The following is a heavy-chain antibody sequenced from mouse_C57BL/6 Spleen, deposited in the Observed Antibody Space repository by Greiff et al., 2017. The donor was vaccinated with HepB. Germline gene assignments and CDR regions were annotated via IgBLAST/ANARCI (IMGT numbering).Heavy chain of an antibody. CDR3: ARSSYYYGSSLYWYFDV. CDR2: IYPGDGDT. Sequence: QVQLQQSGAELVKPGASVKISCKASGYAFSSYWMNWVKQRPGKGLEWIGQIYPGDGDTNYNGKFKGKATLTADKSSSTAYMQLSSLTSEDSAVYFCARSSYYYGSSLYWYFDVWGTGTTVTVSS. D-gene: IGHD1-1*01. V-gene: IGHV1-80*01. J-gene: IGHJ1*03. CDR1: GYAFSSYW.